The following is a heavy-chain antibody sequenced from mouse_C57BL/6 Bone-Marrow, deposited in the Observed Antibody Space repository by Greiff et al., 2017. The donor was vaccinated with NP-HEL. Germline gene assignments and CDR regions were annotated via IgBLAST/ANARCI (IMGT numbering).Heavy chain of an antibody. J-gene: IGHJ2*01. D-gene: IGHD2-1*01. Sequence: VKLQESGAELVKPGASVKMSCKASGYTFTTYPIEWVKQNHGKSLEWIGNFHPYNDDTEYNEKFKNKATLTVEKSSSTVYLELSRVTSDDSSVDYCARGGNYWYYFDYWGQGTTLTVSS. CDR1: GYTFTTYP. V-gene: IGHV1-47*01. CDR2: FHPYNDDT. CDR3: ARGGNYWYYFDY.